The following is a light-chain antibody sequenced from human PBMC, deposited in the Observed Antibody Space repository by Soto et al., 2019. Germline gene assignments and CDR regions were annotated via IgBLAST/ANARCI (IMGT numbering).Light chain of an antibody. J-gene: IGKJ4*01. CDR2: DAS. CDR1: QSVSSY. V-gene: IGKV3-11*01. CDR3: QQRSSWPLT. Sequence: EIELTQSPATLSLSPGERATLSCRASQSVSSYLAWYQQKPGQAPRLLIYDASNRATGIPARFSGSGSGTDFTLTISSLEPEDFAVYSCQQRSSWPLTFGGGTKVELK.